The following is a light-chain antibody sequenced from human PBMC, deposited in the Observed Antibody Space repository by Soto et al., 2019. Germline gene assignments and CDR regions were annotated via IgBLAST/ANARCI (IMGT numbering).Light chain of an antibody. V-gene: IGKV2-24*01. J-gene: IGKJ1*01. Sequence: DVVLTQTPLSSPVTLGQPASISCRSSQSLVYSDGNTYLSWLQQRPGQPPRLLIYQISNRFSGVPDRFSGSGAGTDFTLKISRVEADDVGVYYCMQFAHFPRTFGQGTKLEI. CDR3: MQFAHFPRT. CDR1: QSLVYSDGNTY. CDR2: QIS.